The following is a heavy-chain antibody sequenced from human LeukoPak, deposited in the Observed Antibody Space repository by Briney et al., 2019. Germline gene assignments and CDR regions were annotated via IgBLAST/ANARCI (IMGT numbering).Heavy chain of an antibody. V-gene: IGHV3-21*01. CDR2: ISSSSSYI. Sequence: GGSLRLSCAASGFTFSSYSMNWVRQAPGKGLEWVSSISSSSSYIYYADSVKGRFTISRDNAKNSLYLQMNSLRAEDTAVYYCATLIRGVNHDAFDIWGQGTMVTVSS. J-gene: IGHJ3*02. CDR3: ATLIRGVNHDAFDI. D-gene: IGHD3-10*01. CDR1: GFTFSSYS.